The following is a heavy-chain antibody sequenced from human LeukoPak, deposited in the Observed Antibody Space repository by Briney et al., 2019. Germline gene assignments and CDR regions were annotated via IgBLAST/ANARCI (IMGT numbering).Heavy chain of an antibody. Sequence: GESLKISCQGSGYNFTNYWIGWVRQTPGKGLEWMGIIYPGESDPRYSPSFQGQVTISADKSINTAYPRWGSLKAADTAMYYCARLGRYDVLTGPDYWGQGTLVTVSS. D-gene: IGHD3-9*01. CDR3: ARLGRYDVLTGPDY. CDR1: GYNFTNYW. J-gene: IGHJ4*02. CDR2: IYPGESDP. V-gene: IGHV5-51*01.